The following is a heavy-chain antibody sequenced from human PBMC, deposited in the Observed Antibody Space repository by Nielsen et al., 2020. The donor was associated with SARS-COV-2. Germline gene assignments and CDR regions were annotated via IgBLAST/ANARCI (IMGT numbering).Heavy chain of an antibody. Sequence: GESLKISCAASGFTFSDYYMSWIRQAPRKGLEWVSYISSSSSYTNYADSVKGRFTISRDNAKNSLYLQMNSLRAEDTAVYYCARDMGGGSGDQGNYYGMDVWGQGTTVTVSS. CDR3: ARDMGGGSGDQGNYYGMDV. J-gene: IGHJ6*02. CDR1: GFTFSDYY. CDR2: ISSSSSYT. V-gene: IGHV3-11*05. D-gene: IGHD2-15*01.